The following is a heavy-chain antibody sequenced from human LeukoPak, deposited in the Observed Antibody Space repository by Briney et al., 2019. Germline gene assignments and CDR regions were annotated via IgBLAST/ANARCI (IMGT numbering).Heavy chain of an antibody. CDR1: GGSISSYY. V-gene: IGHV4-59*01. Sequence: SETLSLTCTVSGGSISSYYWSWIRRPPGEGLEWIGYISYSGSTNYNPSLKSRVSISVDTSKNQFSLKLSSVTAADTAVYYCARDPGGWPYYFDYWGQGTLVTVSS. D-gene: IGHD1-26*01. J-gene: IGHJ4*02. CDR3: ARDPGGWPYYFDY. CDR2: ISYSGST.